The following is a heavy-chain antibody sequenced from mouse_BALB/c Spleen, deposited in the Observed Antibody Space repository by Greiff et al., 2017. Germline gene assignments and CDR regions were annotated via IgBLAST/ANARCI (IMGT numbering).Heavy chain of an antibody. CDR3: ARERTTMITTGGFAY. D-gene: IGHD2-4*01. J-gene: IGHJ3*01. CDR2: IWAGGST. CDR1: GFSLTSYG. V-gene: IGHV2-9*02. Sequence: VKLMESGPGLVAPSQSLSITCTVSGFSLTSYGVHWVRQPPGKGLEWLGVIWAGGSTNYNSALMSRLSISKDNSKSQVFLKMNSLQTDDTAMYYCARERTTMITTGGFAYWGQGTLVTVSA.